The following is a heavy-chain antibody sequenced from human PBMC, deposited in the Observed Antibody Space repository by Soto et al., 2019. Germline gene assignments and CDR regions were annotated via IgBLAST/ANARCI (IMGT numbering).Heavy chain of an antibody. CDR1: GFTFSSYG. V-gene: IGHV3-30*18. CDR2: ISYDGSNK. Sequence: QVQLVESGGGVVQPGRSLRLSCAASGFTFSSYGMHWVRQAPGKGLEWVAVISYDGSNKYYADSVKGRFTISRDNSKNTLYLQMNSLSADDTAVYYCAKAAGGYSYGYVDYWGQGTLVTVSS. CDR3: AKAAGGYSYGYVDY. D-gene: IGHD5-18*01. J-gene: IGHJ4*02.